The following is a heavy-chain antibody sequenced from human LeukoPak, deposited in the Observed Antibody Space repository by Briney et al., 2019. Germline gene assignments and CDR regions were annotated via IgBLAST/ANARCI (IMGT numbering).Heavy chain of an antibody. Sequence: SETLSLTCTVSGGSISSSLYYWGCIRQPAGKGLEWIGTIYYSGSTYYNPSLKGRVTISVDTSKNQFSLKVSSVTAADTAVYYCARHEWQQLVKFDYWGQGALVTVSS. CDR2: IYYSGST. CDR1: GGSISSSLYY. V-gene: IGHV4-39*01. CDR3: ARHEWQQLVKFDY. D-gene: IGHD6-13*01. J-gene: IGHJ4*02.